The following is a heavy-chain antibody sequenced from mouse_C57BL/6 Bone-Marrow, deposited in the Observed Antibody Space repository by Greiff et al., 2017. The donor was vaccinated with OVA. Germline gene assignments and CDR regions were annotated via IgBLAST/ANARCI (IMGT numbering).Heavy chain of an antibody. Sequence: QVQLQQPGAELVKPGASVKMSCKASGYTFTSYWITWVKQRPGQGLEWIGDIYPGSGSTNYNEKFKSKATLTVDTSSSTAYMQLSSLTSEDSAVYYCARFWLQYYDAMDYWGQGTSVTVSS. J-gene: IGHJ4*01. CDR2: IYPGSGST. V-gene: IGHV1-55*01. D-gene: IGHD2-2*01. CDR1: GYTFTSYW. CDR3: ARFWLQYYDAMDY.